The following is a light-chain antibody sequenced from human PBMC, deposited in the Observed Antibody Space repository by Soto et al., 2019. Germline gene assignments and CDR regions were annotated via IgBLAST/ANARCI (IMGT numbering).Light chain of an antibody. V-gene: IGKV3D-15*01. J-gene: IGKJ4*01. Sequence: EIVMTQSPATLSVSPGERATLSCRATQSVYSNLAWYQQKPGQAPRLLIYGASARATGIPARFSGSGAGTEFTHTIDILQSEESAVYYCQQYHNWPPVNFGGGTKVEIK. CDR1: QSVYSN. CDR3: QQYHNWPPVN. CDR2: GAS.